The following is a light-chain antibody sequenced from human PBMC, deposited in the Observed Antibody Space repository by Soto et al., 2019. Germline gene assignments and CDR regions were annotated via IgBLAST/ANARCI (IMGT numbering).Light chain of an antibody. CDR1: SSDVGGYNY. J-gene: IGLJ1*01. CDR3: CSYAGSYTFV. CDR2: DVS. Sequence: QSALTQPRSVSGSPGQSVTMSCTGTSSDVGGYNYVSWYQQHPGKAPKLMIYDVSKRPPGVPDRFSGSKSGNTASLTISGLQAEDEADYYCCSYAGSYTFVFGTGTKVTVL. V-gene: IGLV2-11*01.